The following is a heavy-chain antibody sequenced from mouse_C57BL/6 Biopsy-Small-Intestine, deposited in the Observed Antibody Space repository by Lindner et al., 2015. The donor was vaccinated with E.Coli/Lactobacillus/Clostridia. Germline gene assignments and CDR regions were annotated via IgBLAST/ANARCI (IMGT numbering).Heavy chain of an antibody. Sequence: VQLQESGGGLVQPKGSLKLSCAASGFTFNIYVMHWVRQAPGKGLEWVARIRSKSSNYATYYADSVKDRFTNSRDDSQSMLYLQMNNLKTEDTAMYFCVRDRDYFAYWGQGTLVTVSA. D-gene: IGHD2-4*01. CDR2: IRSKSSNYAT. J-gene: IGHJ3*01. V-gene: IGHV10-3*01. CDR3: VRDRDYFAY. CDR1: GFTFNIYV.